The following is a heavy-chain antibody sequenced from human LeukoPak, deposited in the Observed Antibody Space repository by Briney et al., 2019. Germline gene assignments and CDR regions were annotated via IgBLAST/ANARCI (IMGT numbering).Heavy chain of an antibody. D-gene: IGHD6-13*01. CDR1: GFTFSSYA. CDR3: AREVAAFDY. CDR2: ISYDGSNK. Sequence: GGSLRLSCAASGFTFSSYAMHWVRQAPGKGLEWVAVISYDGSNKYYADSVKGRFTISRGNSKNTLYLQMNSLRAEDTAVYYCAREVAAFDYWGQGTLVTVSS. J-gene: IGHJ4*02. V-gene: IGHV3-30-3*01.